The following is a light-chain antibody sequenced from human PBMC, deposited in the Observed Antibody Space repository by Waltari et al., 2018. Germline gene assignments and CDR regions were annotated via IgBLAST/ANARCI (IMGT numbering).Light chain of an antibody. V-gene: IGKV1-39*01. CDR3: HQTYRTPRT. Sequence: DIQMTQSPSSLSASVVDRITITCRPSQNITRYLNWYQQKPGKAPKLLIYATSTLQTGVPSRFSATGSGTDFTLTISSLQPEDFSTYYCHQTYRTPRTFGQGTKVEIK. CDR1: QNITRY. J-gene: IGKJ1*01. CDR2: ATS.